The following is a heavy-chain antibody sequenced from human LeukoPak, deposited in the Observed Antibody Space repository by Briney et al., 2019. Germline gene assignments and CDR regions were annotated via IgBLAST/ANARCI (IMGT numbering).Heavy chain of an antibody. V-gene: IGHV3-30*04. Sequence: GGSLRLSCAASGFTFSSYAMHWVRQAPGKGLEWVAVISYDGSNKYYADSAKGRFTISRDNSKNTLYLQMNSLRAEDTAVYYCARDLTGSRSPFDYWGQGTLVTVSS. CDR2: ISYDGSNK. CDR3: ARDLTGSRSPFDY. CDR1: GFTFSSYA. D-gene: IGHD1-14*01. J-gene: IGHJ4*02.